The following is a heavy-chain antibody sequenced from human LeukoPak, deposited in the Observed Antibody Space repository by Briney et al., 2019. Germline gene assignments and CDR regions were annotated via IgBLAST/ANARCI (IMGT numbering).Heavy chain of an antibody. V-gene: IGHV1-69-2*01. CDR3: ARGYSSSWQNWFDP. J-gene: IGHJ5*02. D-gene: IGHD6-13*01. CDR1: GYTFTDYY. Sequence: ASVKISCKVSGYTFTDYYMHWVQQAPGKGLEWMGLVDPEDGETIYAEKFQGRVTITADTSTDTAYMELSSLRSEDTAVYYCARGYSSSWQNWFDPWGQGTLVTVSS. CDR2: VDPEDGET.